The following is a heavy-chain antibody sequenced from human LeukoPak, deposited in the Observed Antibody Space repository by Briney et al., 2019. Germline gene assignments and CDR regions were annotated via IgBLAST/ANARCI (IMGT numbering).Heavy chain of an antibody. D-gene: IGHD3-22*01. J-gene: IGHJ3*02. V-gene: IGHV3-53*01. CDR1: GFTVSSNY. CDR2: IYSGGST. Sequence: GGSLRLSCAASGFTVSSNYMSWVRQAPGKGLEWVSVIYSGGSTYYADSVKGRFTISRDNSKNTPYLQMNSLRAEDTAVYYCASKYYYDSSGYSPLSAFDIWGQGTMVTVSS. CDR3: ASKYYYDSSGYSPLSAFDI.